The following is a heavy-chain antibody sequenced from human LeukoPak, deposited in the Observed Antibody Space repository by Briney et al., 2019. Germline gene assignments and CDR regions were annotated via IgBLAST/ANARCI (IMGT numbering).Heavy chain of an antibody. CDR2: IYSDGST. CDR1: GFTVSSNY. CDR3: ARVSFNYFGSGDAFYI. J-gene: IGHJ3*02. V-gene: IGHV3-66*01. Sequence: GWSLTLSCAASGFTVSSNYMSWVRQAPRTGMEWVSIIYSDGSTYYADSVQGRFNISRDNSKNTLYLQMNSLRAEDTAVYYCARVSFNYFGSGDAFYIWGQGKMVTVSS. D-gene: IGHD3-10*01.